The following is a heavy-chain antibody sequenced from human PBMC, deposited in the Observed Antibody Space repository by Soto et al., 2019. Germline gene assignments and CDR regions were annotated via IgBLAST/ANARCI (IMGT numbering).Heavy chain of an antibody. CDR2: IWYDGSNK. CDR1: GFTFSSYG. D-gene: IGHD3-10*01. CDR3: ARDPYGSGTYYYYGMDV. J-gene: IGHJ6*02. V-gene: IGHV3-33*01. Sequence: PGGSLRLSCAASGFTFSSYGMHWVRQAPGKGLEWVAVIWYDGSNKYYADSVKGRLTISRDNSKNTLYLQMNSLRAEDTAVYYCARDPYGSGTYYYYGMDVWGQGTTVTVSS.